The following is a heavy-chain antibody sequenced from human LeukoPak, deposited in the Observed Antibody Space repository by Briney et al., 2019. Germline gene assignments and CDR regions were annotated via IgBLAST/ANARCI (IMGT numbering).Heavy chain of an antibody. V-gene: IGHV4-59*01. CDR2: VYKNGHL. CDR1: GDSTTNYY. D-gene: IGHD6-13*01. CDR3: ARVVGYSSSWYGGDYFDY. J-gene: IGHJ4*02. Sequence: SETLSLTCSVSGDSTTNYYCSWIRQSPGKGLEWLAYVYKNGHLDYNPSLRSRVTVSVDRSKTQFSLRLRSVTAADTAIYYCARVVGYSSSWYGGDYFDYWGQGTLVTVSS.